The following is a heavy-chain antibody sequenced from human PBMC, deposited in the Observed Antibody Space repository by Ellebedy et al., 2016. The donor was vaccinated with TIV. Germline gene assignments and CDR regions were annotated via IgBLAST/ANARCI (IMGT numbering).Heavy chain of an antibody. J-gene: IGHJ4*02. Sequence: SETLSLTCTVSGGSISSYYWNWIRQPPGKGLEWIGYIYYSGSTNYNPSLKSRVTISVDTSKNQFSLKLSSVTAADTAVYYCARVGIAAADHYYFDYWGQGTLVTVSS. D-gene: IGHD6-13*01. CDR2: IYYSGST. CDR1: GGSISSYY. V-gene: IGHV4-59*12. CDR3: ARVGIAAADHYYFDY.